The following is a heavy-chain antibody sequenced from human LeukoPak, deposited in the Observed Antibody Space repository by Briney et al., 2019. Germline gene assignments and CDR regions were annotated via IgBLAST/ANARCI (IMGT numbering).Heavy chain of an antibody. D-gene: IGHD2-2*01. V-gene: IGHV4-34*01. CDR3: ASDCSSTSCYDYYGMDV. J-gene: IGHJ6*02. CDR1: GGSFSGYY. CDR2: INHSGST. Sequence: SETLSLTCAVYGGSFSGYYWSWIRQPPGKGLEWIGEINHSGSTNYNPSLKSRVTISVDTSKNQFSLKLSSVTAADTAVYYCASDCSSTSCYDYYGMDVWGQGTTVTVSS.